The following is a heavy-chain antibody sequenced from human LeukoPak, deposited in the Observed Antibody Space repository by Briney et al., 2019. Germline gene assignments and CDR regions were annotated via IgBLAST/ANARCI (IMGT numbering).Heavy chain of an antibody. D-gene: IGHD3-10*01. CDR1: GYTFTTYG. Sequence: GSSVKVSCKASGYTFTTYGISWVRQAPGQGLEWMGWISAYNGNTNYAQKLQGRVTMTTDTSTSTAYMELSSLRSEDTAVYYCAWVSSRPYGSGTHGTMDVWGKGTTVTISS. CDR3: AWVSSRPYGSGTHGTMDV. J-gene: IGHJ6*03. CDR2: ISAYNGNT. V-gene: IGHV1-18*01.